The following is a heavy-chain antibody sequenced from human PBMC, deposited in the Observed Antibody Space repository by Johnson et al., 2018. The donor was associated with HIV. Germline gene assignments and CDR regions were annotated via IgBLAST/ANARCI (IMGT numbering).Heavy chain of an antibody. CDR2: IKQDGSEK. V-gene: IGHV3-7*01. D-gene: IGHD3-10*01. CDR1: GFTVSSNS. Sequence: VQLVESGGGVVQPGRSLRLSCAASGFTVSSNSMTWVRQAPGKGLEWVANIKQDGSEKYYVDSVKGRFTISRDNAKNSLYLQMNSLRAEDTAVYYCASPKTPTRVVRGAFDIWGQGTMVTVSS. CDR3: ASPKTPTRVVRGAFDI. J-gene: IGHJ3*02.